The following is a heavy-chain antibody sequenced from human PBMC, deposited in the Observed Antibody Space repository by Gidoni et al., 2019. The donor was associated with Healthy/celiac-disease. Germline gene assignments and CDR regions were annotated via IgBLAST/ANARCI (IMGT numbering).Heavy chain of an antibody. J-gene: IGHJ6*02. V-gene: IGHV1-69*06. CDR1: GGTFSSYA. CDR3: ARDPARYYYYGMDV. CDR2: IIPIFGTA. Sequence: QLQPVQSGAEVKKPGSSVKVSCKASGGTFSSYAISWVRQAPGQGLEWLGGIIPIFGTANYAQKFQGRVTITADKSTSTAYMELGSLRSEDTAVYYCARDPARYYYYGMDVWGQGTTVTVSS.